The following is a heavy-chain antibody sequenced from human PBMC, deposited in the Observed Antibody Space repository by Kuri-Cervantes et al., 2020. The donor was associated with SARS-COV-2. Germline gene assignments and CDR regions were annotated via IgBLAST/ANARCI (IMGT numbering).Heavy chain of an antibody. J-gene: IGHJ3*02. Sequence: GSLRLSCTVSGGSISSYYWSWIRQPPGKGLEWFGYIYYSGSTNYNPSLKSRVTISVDTSKNQFSLKLSSVTAADTAVYYCARERSEYCSSTSCYNLGAFDIWGQGTMVTVSS. D-gene: IGHD2-2*02. CDR1: GGSISSYY. CDR3: ARERSEYCSSTSCYNLGAFDI. CDR2: IYYSGST. V-gene: IGHV4-59*01.